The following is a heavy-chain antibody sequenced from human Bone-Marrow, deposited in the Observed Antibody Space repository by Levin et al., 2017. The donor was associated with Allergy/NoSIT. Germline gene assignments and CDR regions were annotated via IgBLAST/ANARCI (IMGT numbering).Heavy chain of an antibody. CDR2: VSGSGGRT. CDR1: GFAFSNYA. V-gene: IGHV3-23*01. J-gene: IGHJ4*02. Sequence: GESLKISCAASGFAFSNYAMNWVRQAPGKGLEWVSLVSGSGGRTSYADSVRGRFTISRDNSKNTLYLQMSSLRAEDMAIYYCAKGGSGHKEWKGYHLDYWGQGTMVTVSS. CDR3: AKGGSGHKEWKGYHLDY. D-gene: IGHD3-3*01.